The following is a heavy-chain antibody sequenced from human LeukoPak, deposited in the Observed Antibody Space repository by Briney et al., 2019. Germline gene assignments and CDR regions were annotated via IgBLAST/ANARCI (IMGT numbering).Heavy chain of an antibody. D-gene: IGHD6-19*01. V-gene: IGHV3-30*02. J-gene: IGHJ6*03. CDR3: ARDFGGAVAGIVYYYMDV. CDR1: GFTFSSYG. Sequence: HPGGSLRLSCAASGFTFSSYGMHWVRQAPGKGLEWVAFIRYDGSNKYYADSVKGRFTISRDNAKNSLYLQMNSLRAEDTAVYYCARDFGGAVAGIVYYYMDVWGKGTTVTVSS. CDR2: IRYDGSNK.